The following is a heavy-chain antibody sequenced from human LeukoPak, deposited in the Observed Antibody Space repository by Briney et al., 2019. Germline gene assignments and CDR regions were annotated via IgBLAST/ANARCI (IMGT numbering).Heavy chain of an antibody. Sequence: SETLSLTCTVSGGSISSYYWSWIRQPAGKGLEWIGRIYTSGNTNYNPSLKSRVTISVDTSENQFSLKLSSVTAADTAVYYCARGYCSGGSCYSYYYYNYMDVWGKGTTVTCSS. CDR1: GGSISSYY. CDR2: IYTSGNT. J-gene: IGHJ6*03. CDR3: ARGYCSGGSCYSYYYYNYMDV. V-gene: IGHV4-4*07. D-gene: IGHD2-15*01.